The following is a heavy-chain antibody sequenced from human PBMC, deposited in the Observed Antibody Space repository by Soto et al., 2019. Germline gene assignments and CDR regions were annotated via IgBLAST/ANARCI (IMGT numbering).Heavy chain of an antibody. CDR2: INDDGIST. CDR1: GFTFSMYW. CDR3: TRGPRSTSTGTGAF. Sequence: PGGSLRLSCAASGFTFSMYWMHWVRQVPGKGPEWVSRINDDGISTNYADSVKGRFTISRDNAKNTLYLQMNALRVEDTAVYYCTRGPRSTSTGTGAFWGQGTLVPVSS. D-gene: IGHD1-1*01. V-gene: IGHV3-74*01. J-gene: IGHJ4*02.